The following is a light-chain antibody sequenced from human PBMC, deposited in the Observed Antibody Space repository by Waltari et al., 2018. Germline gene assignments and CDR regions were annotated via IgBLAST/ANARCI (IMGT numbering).Light chain of an antibody. CDR3: SSYTSSSTFVV. V-gene: IGLV2-14*01. J-gene: IGLJ2*01. Sequence: QSALTQPASVSGSPGQSITISCTGTSSDVGGYHYVSWYQQHPGTPPTPMIYEDSQRPSGVSNRFSGSKSGNTASLTISGLQTEDEADYYCSSYTSSSTFVVFGGGTKLTVL. CDR1: SSDVGGYHY. CDR2: EDS.